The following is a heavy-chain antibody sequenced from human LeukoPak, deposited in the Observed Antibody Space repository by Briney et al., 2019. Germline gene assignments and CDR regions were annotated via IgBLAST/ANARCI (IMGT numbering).Heavy chain of an antibody. CDR2: INPVTGGT. Sequence: GASVKVSCKASGNTFTDYYMHWVRQAPGQGLEWMGWINPVTGGTNYAQKFQGRVTMTRDTSISTAYMELSRLRSDDTAVYYCARDLDRDYGLGAFDIWRQGTMVTVSS. CDR3: ARDLDRDYGLGAFDI. V-gene: IGHV1-2*02. D-gene: IGHD4-17*01. CDR1: GNTFTDYY. J-gene: IGHJ3*02.